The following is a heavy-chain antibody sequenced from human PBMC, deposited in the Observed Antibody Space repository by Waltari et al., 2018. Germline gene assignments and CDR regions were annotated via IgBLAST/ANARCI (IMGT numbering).Heavy chain of an antibody. CDR3: ASPGGGYSGYDYDY. CDR1: GGTVSSSA. J-gene: IGHJ4*02. Sequence: QVQLVQSGAEVKKPGSSVTVSGKASGGTVSSSAISWGRQSPGQGLEWMGGIIPIFGTANYAQKFQGRVTITTDESTSTAYMELSSLRSEDTAVYYCASPGGGYSGYDYDYWGQGTLVTVSS. CDR2: IIPIFGTA. V-gene: IGHV1-69*05. D-gene: IGHD5-12*01.